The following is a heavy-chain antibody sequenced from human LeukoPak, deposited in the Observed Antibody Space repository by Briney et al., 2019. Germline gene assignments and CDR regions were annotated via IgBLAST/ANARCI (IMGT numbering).Heavy chain of an antibody. CDR3: AREGGTSGSYYAFDI. J-gene: IGHJ3*02. Sequence: GGSLRLSCAASGFTFDDYGMSWVRQAPGKGLEWVSGINWNGGSTGYADSVKGRFTISRDNAKNSLYLQMNSLRAEDTAVYYCAREGGTSGSYYAFDIWGQGTMVTVSS. CDR1: GFTFDDYG. V-gene: IGHV3-20*04. CDR2: INWNGGST. D-gene: IGHD1-26*01.